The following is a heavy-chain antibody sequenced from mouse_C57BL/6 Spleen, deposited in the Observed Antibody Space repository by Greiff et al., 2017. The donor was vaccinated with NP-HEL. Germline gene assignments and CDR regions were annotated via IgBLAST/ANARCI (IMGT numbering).Heavy chain of an antibody. CDR1: GYSFTGYY. CDR2: INPSTGGT. D-gene: IGHD2-2*01. J-gene: IGHJ3*01. CDR3: ARRYSMVTPFAY. V-gene: IGHV1-42*01. Sequence: EVKLQESGPELVKPGASVKISCKASGYSFTGYYMNWVKQSPEKSLEWIGEINPSTGGTTYNQKFKAKATLTVDKSSSTAYMQLKSLTSEDSAVYYCARRYSMVTPFAYWGQGTLVTVSA.